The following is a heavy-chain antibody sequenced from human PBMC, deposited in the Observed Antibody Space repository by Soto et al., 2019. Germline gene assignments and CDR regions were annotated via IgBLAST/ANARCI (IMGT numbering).Heavy chain of an antibody. D-gene: IGHD6-19*01. CDR2: ISAYNGNT. V-gene: IGHV1-18*01. CDR1: GYTFTSYG. Sequence: QVQLVQSGAEVKKPGASVKVSCKASGYTFTSYGISWVRQAPGQGLEWMGWISAYNGNTNYAQKLQGRVTMTTDTSTSTAYMGLRSLRSDDTAVYYCARDYSSGWYKVGGFGAYWGQGTLVTVSS. J-gene: IGHJ4*02. CDR3: ARDYSSGWYKVGGFGAY.